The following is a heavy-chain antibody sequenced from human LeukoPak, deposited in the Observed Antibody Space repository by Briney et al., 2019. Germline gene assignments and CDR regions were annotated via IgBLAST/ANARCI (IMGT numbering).Heavy chain of an antibody. CDR1: RFSFSSYW. J-gene: IGHJ3*01. D-gene: IGHD3/OR15-3a*01. Sequence: GGSLRLSCVASRFSFSSYWMNWVRQAPGKGLEWVANIKEDGSEKNYVDSVKGRFTISRDNAKNTVYLQMSSLRPEDTAMYYCARGGLDHAFDFWGQGTMVTVSS. V-gene: IGHV3-7*01. CDR3: ARGGLDHAFDF. CDR2: IKEDGSEK.